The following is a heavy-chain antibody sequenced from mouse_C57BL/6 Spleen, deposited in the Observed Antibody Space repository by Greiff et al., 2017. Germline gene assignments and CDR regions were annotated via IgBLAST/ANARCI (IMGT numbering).Heavy chain of an antibody. J-gene: IGHJ2*01. CDR3: AREYSNCYFDY. CDR1: GYTFTSYW. Sequence: QVQLQQPGAELVKPGASVKMSCKASGYTFTSYWITWVKQRPGRGLEWIGNIDPGSGSTNYNEKFKSKATLTVDTPSSTAYMQLSSLTSEDSAVYYCAREYSNCYFDYWGQGTTLTVSA. V-gene: IGHV1-55*01. CDR2: IDPGSGST. D-gene: IGHD2-5*01.